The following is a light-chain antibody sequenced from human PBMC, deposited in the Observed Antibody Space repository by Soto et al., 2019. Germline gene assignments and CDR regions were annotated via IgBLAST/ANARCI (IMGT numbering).Light chain of an antibody. V-gene: IGKV1-9*01. CDR3: QQLNSYPFC. CDR2: AAS. J-gene: IGKJ4*01. Sequence: DIQLTQSPSFLSASVGDRVTITCRASQGISSYLAWYQQKPGKAPKLLIYAASTLQSGVPSRFSGSGSGTEFTLTISSLQHEDFAHYSWQQLNSYPFCFGGGTKVEIK. CDR1: QGISSY.